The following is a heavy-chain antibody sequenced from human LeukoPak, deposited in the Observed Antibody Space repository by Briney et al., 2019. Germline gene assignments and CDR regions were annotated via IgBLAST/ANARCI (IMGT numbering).Heavy chain of an antibody. CDR1: GFTFSSYS. CDR3: AKLGYSGYDLFDY. Sequence: GGSLRLSCAASGFTFSSYSMNWVRQAPGKGLEWVSSISSSSSYIYYADSVKGRFTISRDNAKNSLYLQMNSLRAEDTAVYYCAKLGYSGYDLFDYWGQGTLVTVSS. CDR2: ISSSSSYI. D-gene: IGHD5-12*01. J-gene: IGHJ4*02. V-gene: IGHV3-21*01.